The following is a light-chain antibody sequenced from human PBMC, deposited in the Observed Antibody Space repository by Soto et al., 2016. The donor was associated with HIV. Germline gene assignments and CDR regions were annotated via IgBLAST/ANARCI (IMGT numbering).Light chain of an antibody. CDR3: QVWDNNDDHFYV. Sequence: SVAPGKTARITCGGNNIGSKSVHWYQQRPGQAPVLVVYDDTDRPSGIPERFSGSESGNTATLTISRVEAGDEADYYCQVWDNNDDHFYVFGTGTKVTVL. V-gene: IGLV3-21*03. J-gene: IGLJ1*01. CDR1: NIGSKS. CDR2: DDT.